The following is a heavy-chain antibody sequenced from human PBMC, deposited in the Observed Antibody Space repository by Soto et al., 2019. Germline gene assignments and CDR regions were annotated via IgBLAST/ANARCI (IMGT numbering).Heavy chain of an antibody. CDR3: ARHFSVDYFDS. CDR2: IYYSGTT. J-gene: IGHJ4*02. Sequence: SETLSLTCTVSGDSITSNSYFWAWIRQPPGKGLEWIGSIYYSGTTYYNPSLKSRATISVDRSKSQFSLKLKSVTAADTAVHYCARHFSVDYFDSWAQGALVPVSS. V-gene: IGHV4-39*01. CDR1: GDSITSNSYF.